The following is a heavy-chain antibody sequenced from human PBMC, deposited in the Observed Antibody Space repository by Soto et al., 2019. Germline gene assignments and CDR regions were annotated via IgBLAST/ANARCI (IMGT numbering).Heavy chain of an antibody. Sequence: QITLKESGPTLVKPTQTLTLTCTISGVSLSTPGVGLGWIRQPPGKSLEWLAVIYWDDDKRYRPFLNSRLNITQDTSRNQVVLTMTNMDHVDTVTYYGTPSIAARPVLFAFDVRGQGTMVTVS. J-gene: IGHJ3*01. CDR3: TPSIAARPVLFAFDV. CDR1: GVSLSTPGVG. D-gene: IGHD6-6*01. V-gene: IGHV2-5*02. CDR2: IYWDDDK.